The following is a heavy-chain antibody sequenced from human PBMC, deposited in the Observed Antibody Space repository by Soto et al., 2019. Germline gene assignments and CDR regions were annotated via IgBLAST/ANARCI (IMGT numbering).Heavy chain of an antibody. CDR3: ATVGPYYYYGMDV. CDR1: GYTLTELS. Sequence: GAAVKVSCKVSGYTLTELSMHWVRQAPGKGLEWMGGFDPEDGETIYAQKFQGRATMTEDTSTDTAYMELSSLRSEDTAVYYCATVGPYYYYGMDVWGQGTTVTVSS. CDR2: FDPEDGET. J-gene: IGHJ6*02. V-gene: IGHV1-24*01.